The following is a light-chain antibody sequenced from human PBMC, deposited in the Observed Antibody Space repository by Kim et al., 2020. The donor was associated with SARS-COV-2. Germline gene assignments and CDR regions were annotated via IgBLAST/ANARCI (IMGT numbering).Light chain of an antibody. J-gene: IGLJ2*01. CDR2: EDD. CDR1: SGSIDDNY. Sequence: NFMLTQPHSVSESPGKTVTISCTRSSGSIDDNYVQWYQQRPGGVPTIVIYEDDQRPSGVSDRFSGSIDNSSNSASLTISGLKTEDEADYYCQSYNRTNVVFGGRTQLTVL. CDR3: QSYNRTNVV. V-gene: IGLV6-57*03.